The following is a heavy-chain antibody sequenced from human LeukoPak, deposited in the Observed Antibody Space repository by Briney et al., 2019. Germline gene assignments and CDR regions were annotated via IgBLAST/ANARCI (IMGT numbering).Heavy chain of an antibody. CDR1: AYSITSGYY. Sequence: PSETLSLTCSVSAYSITSGYYWGWVRQSPRKGMEWIGMIFHSGSAFYNPSLNSRVAISVDTSKNQFSLKLTSLTAADTAVYYCVTIGTTGYFESWGQGTLVTVSS. J-gene: IGHJ4*02. CDR3: VTIGTTGYFES. D-gene: IGHD1-1*01. CDR2: IFHSGSA. V-gene: IGHV4-38-2*01.